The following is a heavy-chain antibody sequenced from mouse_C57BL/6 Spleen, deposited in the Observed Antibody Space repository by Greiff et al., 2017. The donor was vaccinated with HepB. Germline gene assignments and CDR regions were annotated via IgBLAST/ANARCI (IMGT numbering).Heavy chain of an antibody. J-gene: IGHJ2*01. V-gene: IGHV1-50*01. CDR1: GYTFTSYW. Sequence: VQLQQSGAELVKPGASVKLSCKASGYTFTSYWMQWVKQRPGQGLEWIGEIDPSDSYTNYNQKFKGKATLTVDTSSSTAYMQLSSLTSEDSAVYYCSYYYGSSSYYFDYWGQGTTLTVSS. CDR3: SYYYGSSSYYFDY. D-gene: IGHD1-1*01. CDR2: IDPSDSYT.